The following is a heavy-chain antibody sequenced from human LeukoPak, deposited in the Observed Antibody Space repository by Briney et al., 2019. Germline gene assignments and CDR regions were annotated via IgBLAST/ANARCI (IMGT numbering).Heavy chain of an antibody. D-gene: IGHD6-13*01. V-gene: IGHV3-23*01. CDR3: AKADSSSWYYFDY. CDR2: IGGSGGST. Sequence: GGSLRLSCAASGFTFSSYAMSWVRQAPEKELEWVSAIGGSGGSTYHADSVKGRFTISRDNSKNTLYLQMNSLRAEDTAVYYCAKADSSSWYYFDYWGQGTLVTVSS. J-gene: IGHJ4*02. CDR1: GFTFSSYA.